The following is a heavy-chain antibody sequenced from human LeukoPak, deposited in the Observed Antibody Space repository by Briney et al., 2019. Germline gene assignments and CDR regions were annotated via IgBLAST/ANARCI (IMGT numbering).Heavy chain of an antibody. V-gene: IGHV3-11*01. CDR1: GFTFSDYY. CDR3: AKSQTMVRGVIVGLNYYFDY. J-gene: IGHJ4*02. D-gene: IGHD3-10*01. Sequence: GGSLRLSCAASGFTFSDYYMSWIRQAPGKGLEWVSYISSSGSTIYYADSVKGRFTISRDNAKNTLYLQMNSLRAEDTAVYYCAKSQTMVRGVIVGLNYYFDYWGQGTLVTVSS. CDR2: ISSSGSTI.